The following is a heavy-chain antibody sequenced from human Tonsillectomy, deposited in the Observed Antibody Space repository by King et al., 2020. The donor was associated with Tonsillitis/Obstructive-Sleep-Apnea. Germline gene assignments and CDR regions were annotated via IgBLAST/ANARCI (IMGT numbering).Heavy chain of an antibody. CDR2: IYYSGST. CDR1: GGSISSGGYY. V-gene: IGHV4-31*03. D-gene: IGHD7-27*01. CDR3: ARGRGWGSYYFDY. Sequence: MQLQESGPGLVKPSQTLSLTCTVSGGSISSGGYYWSWIRQHPGKGLEWIGYIYYSGSTYYNPFLKSRVTISVDTSKNQFSLKLSSVTAADTAVYYCARGRGWGSYYFDYWGQGTLVTVSS. J-gene: IGHJ4*02.